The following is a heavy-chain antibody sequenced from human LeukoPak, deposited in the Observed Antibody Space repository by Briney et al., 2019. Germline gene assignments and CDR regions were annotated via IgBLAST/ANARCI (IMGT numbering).Heavy chain of an antibody. V-gene: IGHV1-18*01. Sequence: ASVKVSCKASGYTFTSYGISWVRQAPGQGLEWMGWISAYNGNTNYAQKLQGRVTMTTDTSTSTAYMELRSLRSDDTAVYYCARGRLSHCSSTSCYPGPAVWWGQGTLVTVSS. CDR2: ISAYNGNT. CDR1: GYTFTSYG. J-gene: IGHJ4*02. D-gene: IGHD2-2*01. CDR3: ARGRLSHCSSTSCYPGPAVW.